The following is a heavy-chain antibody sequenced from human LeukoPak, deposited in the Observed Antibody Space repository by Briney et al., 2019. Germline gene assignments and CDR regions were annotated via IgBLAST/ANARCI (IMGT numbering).Heavy chain of an antibody. Sequence: GGSLRLSCAASGFTFSSYAMSWVRQAPGKGLEWVSAISGSGGSTYYADSVKGRFTISRDNSKNTLYLQMNSLRAEDTAVYYCAKDLNYYGSGALDVWGKGTTVTVSS. CDR3: AKDLNYYGSGALDV. CDR1: GFTFSSYA. CDR2: ISGSGGST. V-gene: IGHV3-23*01. D-gene: IGHD3-10*01. J-gene: IGHJ6*04.